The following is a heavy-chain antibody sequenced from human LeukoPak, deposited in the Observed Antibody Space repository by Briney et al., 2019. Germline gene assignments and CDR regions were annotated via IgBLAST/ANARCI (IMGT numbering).Heavy chain of an antibody. D-gene: IGHD3-9*01. Sequence: GGSLRLSCAASGFTFSSYSMNWVRQAPGKGLEWVSYIVSSGTTTYYADSVKGRFTISRDNSKNSLYLQMNSLRTEDTALYYCAKELFYYVDYWGQGTLVTVSS. CDR2: IVSSGTTT. CDR3: AKELFYYVDY. CDR1: GFTFSSYS. J-gene: IGHJ4*02. V-gene: IGHV3-48*04.